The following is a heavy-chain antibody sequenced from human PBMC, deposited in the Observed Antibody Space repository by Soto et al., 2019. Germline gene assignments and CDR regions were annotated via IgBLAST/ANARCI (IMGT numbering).Heavy chain of an antibody. CDR3: ARHQYSGSSNFDS. CDR1: GGSISSSSYY. CDR2: IYYSGST. J-gene: IGHJ4*02. Sequence: QLQLQESGPGLVKPSESLSLTCTVSGGSISSSSYYWGWIRQPPGKGLEWIGSIYYSGSTYYNPSLKSRVTISVDTSKNQFSLKLSSVTAADTAVYYCARHQYSGSSNFDSWGQGTLVTVSS. D-gene: IGHD1-26*01. V-gene: IGHV4-39*01.